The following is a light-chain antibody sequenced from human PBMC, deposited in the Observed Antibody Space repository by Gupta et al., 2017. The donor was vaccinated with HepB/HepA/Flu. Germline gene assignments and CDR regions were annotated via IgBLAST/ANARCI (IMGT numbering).Light chain of an antibody. CDR1: SGSVSTNNY. CDR2: NAN. J-gene: IGLJ3*02. Sequence: HTVVTQEPSFSVSPGVTVTLTCGLTSGSVSTNNYPNWYQQTPGQAPRTLIYNANARSSGVPDRFSGSTLGNKADLTITGAQADDESDYYCALYRASGDVLFGGGTKLTVL. CDR3: ALYRASGDVL. V-gene: IGLV8-61*01.